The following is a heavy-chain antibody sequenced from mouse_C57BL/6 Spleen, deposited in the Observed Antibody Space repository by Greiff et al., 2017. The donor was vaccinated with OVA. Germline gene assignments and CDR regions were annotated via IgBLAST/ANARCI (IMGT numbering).Heavy chain of an antibody. CDR2: IYPGSGST. CDR1: GYTFTSYW. CDR3: ARQDYGSTLDY. J-gene: IGHJ2*01. V-gene: IGHV1-55*01. D-gene: IGHD1-1*01. Sequence: QVQLQQPGAELVKPGASVKMSCKASGYTFTSYWITWVKQRPGQGLEWIGDIYPGSGSTNFNEKFKSKATLTVDTSSSTAYMQLSSLTSEDSAVYYCARQDYGSTLDYWGQGTTLTVSS.